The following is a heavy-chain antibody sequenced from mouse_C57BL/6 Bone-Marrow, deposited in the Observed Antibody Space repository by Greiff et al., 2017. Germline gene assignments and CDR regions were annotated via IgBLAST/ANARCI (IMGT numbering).Heavy chain of an antibody. Sequence: QVQLQQPGAELVRPGTSVKLSCKASGYTLTSYWMHWVKQRPGQGLEWIGVIDPSDSYTNYNQKFKGKATVTVDTSSSTAYMQLSSLTSEDAAVYCCARLAGYFFAYWGQGTLVTVSA. J-gene: IGHJ3*01. CDR1: GYTLTSYW. D-gene: IGHD2-14*01. CDR2: IDPSDSYT. CDR3: ARLAGYFFAY. V-gene: IGHV1-59*01.